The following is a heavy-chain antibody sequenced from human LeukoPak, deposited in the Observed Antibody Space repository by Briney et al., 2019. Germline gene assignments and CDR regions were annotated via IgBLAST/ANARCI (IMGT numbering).Heavy chain of an antibody. CDR2: INTDGSST. V-gene: IGHV3-74*01. J-gene: IGHJ3*02. CDR1: EFTFSSYW. CDR3: AREEEGDAFDI. Sequence: GGSLRLSCAAPEFTFSSYWMHWVRQAPGKGLVWVSRINTDGSSTNYADSVKGRFTISRDNAKNTLYLQMNSLRAEDTAVYYCAREEEGDAFDIWGQGTMVTVSS.